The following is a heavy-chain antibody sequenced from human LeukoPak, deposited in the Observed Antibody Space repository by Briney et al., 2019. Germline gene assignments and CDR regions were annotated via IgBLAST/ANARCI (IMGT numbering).Heavy chain of an antibody. Sequence: GGSLRLSCAASGFTFDDYGMSWVRQAPGKGLEWVSGINWNGGSTGYADSVKGRFTIFRDDAKNSLYLQMNSLRAEDTALYYCARFSTAGYFDYWGQGTLVTVSS. J-gene: IGHJ4*02. V-gene: IGHV3-20*04. CDR2: INWNGGST. CDR1: GFTFDDYG. D-gene: IGHD6-19*01. CDR3: ARFSTAGYFDY.